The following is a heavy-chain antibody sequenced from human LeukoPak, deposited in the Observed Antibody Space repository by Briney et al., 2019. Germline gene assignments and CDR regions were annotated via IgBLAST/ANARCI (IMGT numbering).Heavy chain of an antibody. D-gene: IGHD3-22*01. J-gene: IGHJ6*02. CDR2: IYYSGST. V-gene: IGHV4-31*03. CDR1: GGSISSGGYY. Sequence: KASETLSLTCTVSGGSISSGGYYWSWIRQHPGKGLEWIGYIYYSGSTYCNPSLKSRVTISVDASKNQFSLKLSSVTAADTAVYYCARTSNYYDSSGFLYYYGMDVWGQGTTVTVSS. CDR3: ARTSNYYDSSGFLYYYGMDV.